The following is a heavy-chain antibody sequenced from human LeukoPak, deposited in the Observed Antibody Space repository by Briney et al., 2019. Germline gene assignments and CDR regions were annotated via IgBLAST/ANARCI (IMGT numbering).Heavy chain of an antibody. V-gene: IGHV4-61*01. Sequence: SETLSLTCTVSGGSISSGNYWSWIRQHPGKGLEWIGHIHYSGSTFYNPSLKSRVTISIDTSKSLFSLKLNSVTAADTAVYYCARVEVGAANRQWYGMDVWGQGTTVTVSS. CDR2: IHYSGST. J-gene: IGHJ6*02. D-gene: IGHD2-15*01. CDR3: ARVEVGAANRQWYGMDV. CDR1: GGSISSGNY.